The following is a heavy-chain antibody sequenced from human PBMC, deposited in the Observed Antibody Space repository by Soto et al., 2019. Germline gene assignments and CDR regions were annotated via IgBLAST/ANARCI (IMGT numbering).Heavy chain of an antibody. Sequence: PSETLSLTCAVSGGSISSGGYSWSWIRQPPGKGLEWIGYIYHSGSTYYNPSLKSRVTISVDRSKNQSSLRLSSVTAADTAVYYCARDNYYGSQRGDYGMDVWGQGTTVTVSS. D-gene: IGHD3-10*01. V-gene: IGHV4-30-2*01. CDR1: GGSISSGGYS. CDR2: IYHSGST. J-gene: IGHJ6*02. CDR3: ARDNYYGSQRGDYGMDV.